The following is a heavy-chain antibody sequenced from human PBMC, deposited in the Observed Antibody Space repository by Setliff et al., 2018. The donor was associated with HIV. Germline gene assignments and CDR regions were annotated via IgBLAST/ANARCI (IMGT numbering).Heavy chain of an antibody. V-gene: IGHV3-23*01. Sequence: GGSLRLSCAASGFTFSSYAMGWVRQAPGKGLEWVSTVGAVGAPTYYADSVKGRFTISRDNSKNTLSLQMNSLRAEDTAVYYCAKVFFFGVDAFDIWGQGTMVTVSS. D-gene: IGHD3-10*01. CDR2: VGAVGAPT. J-gene: IGHJ3*02. CDR3: AKVFFFGVDAFDI. CDR1: GFTFSSYA.